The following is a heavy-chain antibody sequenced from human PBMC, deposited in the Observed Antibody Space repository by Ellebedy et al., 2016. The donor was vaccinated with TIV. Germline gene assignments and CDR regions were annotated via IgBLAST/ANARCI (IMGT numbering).Heavy chain of an antibody. CDR1: GYTFTNYY. Sequence: AASVKVSCKASGYTFTNYYIHWVRQAPGQGLEWMGIINPSASSTSYAQKFQGRVTMTRDTSASTVYMELRSLRAEDTAVYYCAREGGVYYFDYWGQGTLVTVSS. CDR3: AREGGVYYFDY. D-gene: IGHD1-26*01. J-gene: IGHJ4*02. V-gene: IGHV1-46*01. CDR2: INPSASST.